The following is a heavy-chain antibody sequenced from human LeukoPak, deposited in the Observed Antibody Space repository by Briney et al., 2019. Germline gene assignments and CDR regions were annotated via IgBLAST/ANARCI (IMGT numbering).Heavy chain of an antibody. D-gene: IGHD6-19*01. CDR2: INHSGST. Sequence: SETLSLTCAVYGGSFSGYYWSWIRQPPGKGLEWIGEINHSGSTYYNPSLKSRVTISVDTSKNQFSLKLSSVTAADTAVYYCARVLGSYSSGWSNWFDPWGQGTLVTVSS. CDR1: GGSFSGYY. CDR3: ARVLGSYSSGWSNWFDP. V-gene: IGHV4-34*01. J-gene: IGHJ5*02.